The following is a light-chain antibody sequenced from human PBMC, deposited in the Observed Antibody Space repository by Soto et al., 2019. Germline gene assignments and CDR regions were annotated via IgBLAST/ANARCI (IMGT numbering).Light chain of an antibody. CDR2: DAS. J-gene: IGKJ5*01. CDR3: QQSYNAPIT. V-gene: IGKV1-5*01. CDR1: QNIDKW. Sequence: DIQMTQSPSTLSASVGDRVSITCRASQNIDKWLAWYQQKPQKAPKLLIFDASTLESGVPSRFSGSGSGTEFTLTITSLQPEDFATYYCQQSYNAPITFGQGTRLEIK.